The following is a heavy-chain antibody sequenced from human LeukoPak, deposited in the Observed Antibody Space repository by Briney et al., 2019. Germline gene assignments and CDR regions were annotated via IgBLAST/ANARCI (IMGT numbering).Heavy chain of an antibody. Sequence: ASVKVSCKASGYAFTSYYMHWVRQAPGQGLEWMGIINPSGGSTSYAQKFQGRVTMTRDMSTSTVYMELSSLRSEDTAVYYCARVPKSKYYYDSSGYRRGLGFDYWGQGTLVTVSS. CDR1: GYAFTSYY. V-gene: IGHV1-46*01. J-gene: IGHJ4*02. D-gene: IGHD3-22*01. CDR3: ARVPKSKYYYDSSGYRRGLGFDY. CDR2: INPSGGST.